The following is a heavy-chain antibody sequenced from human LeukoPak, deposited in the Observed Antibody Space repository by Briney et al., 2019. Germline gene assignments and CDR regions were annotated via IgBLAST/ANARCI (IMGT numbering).Heavy chain of an antibody. CDR1: GYTLTNYA. D-gene: IGHD2-2*01. Sequence: ASVKISCKASGYTLTNYALNWVRQAPGQGLEWMGWINTNTGNPTYAQGFTGRFVFSLDTSVNTAYLQISSLKAEDTAIYYCARVQGYCSTTSCYPHYWGQGTLVTVSS. J-gene: IGHJ4*02. CDR2: INTNTGNP. CDR3: ARVQGYCSTTSCYPHY. V-gene: IGHV7-4-1*02.